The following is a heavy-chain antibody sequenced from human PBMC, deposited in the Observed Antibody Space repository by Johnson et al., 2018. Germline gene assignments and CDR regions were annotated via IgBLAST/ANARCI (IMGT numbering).Heavy chain of an antibody. CDR3: ARTLVVLTPYCMDV. CDR2: LNPHTGQR. V-gene: IGHV1-8*01. Sequence: VQLVESGAEVKKPGASVKVSCKASGYTFTNYDLSWVRQAPGQGPEWMGWLNPHTGQRGYAQKFQGRLTLTRDTSVNTAYMELNRLTSEDTAVYFCARTLVVLTPYCMDVWGQGTTVIISS. D-gene: IGHD3-22*01. CDR1: GYTFTNYD. J-gene: IGHJ6*02.